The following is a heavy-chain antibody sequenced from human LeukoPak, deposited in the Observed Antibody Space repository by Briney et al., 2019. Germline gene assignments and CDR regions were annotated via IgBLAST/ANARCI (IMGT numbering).Heavy chain of an antibody. CDR2: IYYSGST. CDR3: ARGRIAARPYYYYYMDV. J-gene: IGHJ6*03. CDR1: GGSISSYY. V-gene: IGHV4-59*01. Sequence: PSETLSLTCTVSGGSISSYYWSWIRQPPGKGLEWIGYIYYSGSTNYNPSFKSRVTISVDTSKNQFSLKLSSVTAADTAVYYCARGRIAARPYYYYYMDVWGKGTTVTVSS. D-gene: IGHD6-6*01.